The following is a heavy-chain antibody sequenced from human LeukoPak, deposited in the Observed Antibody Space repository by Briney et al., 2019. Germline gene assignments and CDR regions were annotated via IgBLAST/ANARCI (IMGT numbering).Heavy chain of an antibody. D-gene: IGHD3-22*01. CDR2: IKPDGSES. CDR3: ARDLTVIVPGAFDI. J-gene: IGHJ3*02. Sequence: GGSLRLSCAISGFTFSRYWMPWVRQAPGKGLECVAIIKPDGSESYYGDSVKGRFTISRDNAKDSLYLQMKSLRAEDTAVYYCARDLTVIVPGAFDIWGHGTTVIVSS. V-gene: IGHV3-7*01. CDR1: GFTFSRYW.